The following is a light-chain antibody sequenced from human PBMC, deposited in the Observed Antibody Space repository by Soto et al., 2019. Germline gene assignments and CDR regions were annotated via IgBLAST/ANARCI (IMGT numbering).Light chain of an antibody. CDR2: AAS. Sequence: AIRMTQSPSSLSASKGDRVTITCRASQGISSYLAWYQQKPGKAPKLLIYAASTLQSGVPSRFSGSGSGTDFTLTISCLQSEDFATYYCQQYNSYSLTFGQGTKVDI. V-gene: IGKV1-8*01. CDR1: QGISSY. J-gene: IGKJ1*01. CDR3: QQYNSYSLT.